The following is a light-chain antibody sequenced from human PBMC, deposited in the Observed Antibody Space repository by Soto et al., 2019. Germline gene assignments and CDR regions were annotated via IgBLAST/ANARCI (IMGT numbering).Light chain of an antibody. CDR3: PQYHSDPIP. CDR2: WAS. CDR1: XLVLSNNNNY. Sequence: DIVISQSLYSLPVSLGGSATIDCNXSXLVLSNNNNYLAWFQQKPGQPPRLFIYWASTRGSGVPDRFSGSGSGTDFTLTISNVEAEDVAIYYCPQYHSDPIPFGQGTLLAIK. J-gene: IGKJ5*01. V-gene: IGKV4-1*01.